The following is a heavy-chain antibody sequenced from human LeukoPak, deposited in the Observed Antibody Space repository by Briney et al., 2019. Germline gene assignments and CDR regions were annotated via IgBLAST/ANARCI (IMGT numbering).Heavy chain of an antibody. CDR2: IYHNGRT. J-gene: IGHJ4*02. D-gene: IGHD3-16*01. V-gene: IGHV4-59*01. Sequence: SETLSLTCTVSGVAFSNDYWSWVRQAPGKGLEWIGYIYHNGRTNYSPSLRSRITMSIDTSQNQFSLKLSSVTAADTAVYYCARASEGIGYFDTWGRGSLVTVSS. CDR3: ARASEGIGYFDT. CDR1: GVAFSNDY.